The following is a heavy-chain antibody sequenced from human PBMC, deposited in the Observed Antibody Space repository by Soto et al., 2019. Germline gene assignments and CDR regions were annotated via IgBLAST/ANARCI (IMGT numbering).Heavy chain of an antibody. CDR2: INPNSGGT. V-gene: IGHV1-2*04. CDR3: ARDRGYNWSHYGMDV. D-gene: IGHD1-20*01. Sequence: AASVKVSCKASGYTFTGYYMHWVRQAPGQGLEWMGWINPNSGGTNYAQKFQGWVTMTRDTSISTAYMELSRLRSDDTAVYYCARDRGYNWSHYGMDVWGQGTTVTVSS. CDR1: GYTFTGYY. J-gene: IGHJ6*02.